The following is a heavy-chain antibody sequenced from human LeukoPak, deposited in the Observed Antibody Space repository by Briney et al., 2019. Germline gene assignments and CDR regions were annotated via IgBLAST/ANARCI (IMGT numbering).Heavy chain of an antibody. CDR1: GFTFSSYW. J-gene: IGHJ4*02. Sequence: PGGSLRLSCAASGFTFSSYWMSWVRQAPGKGLEWVANIKQDGSEKYYVDSVKGRFTISRDNAKNSLYLQMNSLRAEDTAVYYCARDWDGDYYDSSGYYGDWGQGTLVTVSS. CDR2: IKQDGSEK. V-gene: IGHV3-7*01. CDR3: ARDWDGDYYDSSGYYGD. D-gene: IGHD3-22*01.